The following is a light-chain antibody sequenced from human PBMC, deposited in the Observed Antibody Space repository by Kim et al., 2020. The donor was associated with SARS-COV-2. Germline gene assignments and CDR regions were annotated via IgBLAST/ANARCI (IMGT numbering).Light chain of an antibody. Sequence: EIVLTQSPGTLSLSPGERATLSCRASQSVTNNWLAWYRQKPGQAPRLLIYDASSRATGIPDRFSGSGSGTDFTLTISRLEPDDFAVYYCHQYGGLPLTFGGGTKLEI. V-gene: IGKV3-20*01. CDR1: QSVTNNW. CDR2: DAS. J-gene: IGKJ4*01. CDR3: HQYGGLPLT.